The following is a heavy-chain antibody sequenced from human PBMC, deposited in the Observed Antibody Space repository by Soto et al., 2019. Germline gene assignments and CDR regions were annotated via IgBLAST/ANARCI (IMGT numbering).Heavy chain of an antibody. CDR3: AKEGRITMRVGESFDY. Sequence: EVQLLESGGGLVQPGGSLRLSCAASGFTFSSYAMSWVRQAPGKGLEWVSAISGSGGSTYYADSVKGRFTISRDNSKNTLYLQMNSLRAEDRAVYYCAKEGRITMRVGESFDYWGQGTLVTVSS. CDR2: ISGSGGST. V-gene: IGHV3-23*01. J-gene: IGHJ4*02. CDR1: GFTFSSYA. D-gene: IGHD3-22*01.